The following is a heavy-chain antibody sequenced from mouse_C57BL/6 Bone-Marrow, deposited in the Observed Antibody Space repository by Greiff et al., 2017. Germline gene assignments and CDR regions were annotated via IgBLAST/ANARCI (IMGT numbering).Heavy chain of an antibody. CDR2: INPNYGTT. CDR1: GYSFTDYN. D-gene: IGHD2-4*01. Sequence: EVQLQQSGPALVKPGASVKISCKASGYSFTDYNMNWVKQSNGKSLEWSGVINPNYGTTSYNQKFKGKATLTVDQSSRTAYMQLNSLTSEESAVYYCARGYDYDYAMDYWGQGTAVTVSS. V-gene: IGHV1-39*01. CDR3: ARGYDYDYAMDY. J-gene: IGHJ4*01.